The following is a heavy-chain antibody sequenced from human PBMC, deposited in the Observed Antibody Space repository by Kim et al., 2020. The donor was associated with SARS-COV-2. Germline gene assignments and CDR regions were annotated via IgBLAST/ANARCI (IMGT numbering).Heavy chain of an antibody. V-gene: IGHV4-31*03. D-gene: IGHD6-6*01. CDR1: GGSISSSGYY. J-gene: IGHJ2*01. Sequence: SEPLSLTCTVSGGSISSSGYYWSWIRQHPGKGLEWIGYIYYSGSTYYNPSLKSRVTISVDTSKNQFSLKLSSETAADTAVYYCARDGRIAAREYCYFDLWGRGTLVTVYS. CDR2: IYYSGST. CDR3: ARDGRIAAREYCYFDL.